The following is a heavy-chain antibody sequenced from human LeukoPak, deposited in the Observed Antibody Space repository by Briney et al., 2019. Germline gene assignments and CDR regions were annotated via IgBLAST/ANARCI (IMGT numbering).Heavy chain of an antibody. D-gene: IGHD4-11*01. CDR1: GGIFSSYG. J-gene: IGHJ4*02. V-gene: IGHV1-69*05. Sequence: SVKVSCKASGGIFSSYGINWVRQAPGQGLEWMGRIIPMFGATNYAQKFQGRVTVTTDESTSTAYMELSSLRSEDTAVYYCTRGSCSYYIFDSWGQGTLVTVSS. CDR2: IIPMFGAT. CDR3: TRGSCSYYIFDS.